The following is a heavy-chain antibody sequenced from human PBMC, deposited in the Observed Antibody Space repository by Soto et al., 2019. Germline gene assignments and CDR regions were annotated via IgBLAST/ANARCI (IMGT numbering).Heavy chain of an antibody. V-gene: IGHV4-30-4*01. CDR3: ASDDKGYGDVDC. J-gene: IGHJ4*02. CDR1: GGSISSADYY. D-gene: IGHD4-17*01. Sequence: QVQLQESGPGLVKPSQTPSLTCTVSGGSISSADYYWSWIRQSPGKGLEWIGYIYHTGATYYNPSLQSRLTMSIDTSKSQFSLGLTSVTAADTAVYYCASDDKGYGDVDCWGQGALVTVSS. CDR2: IYHTGAT.